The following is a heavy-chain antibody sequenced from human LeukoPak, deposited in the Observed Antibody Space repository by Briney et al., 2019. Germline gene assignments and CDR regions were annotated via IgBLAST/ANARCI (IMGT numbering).Heavy chain of an antibody. CDR2: ISGTGGST. J-gene: IGHJ5*02. CDR1: GFTFRSYA. D-gene: IGHD6-19*01. V-gene: IGHV3-23*01. CDR3: AKGAGYSSGWLNWFDP. Sequence: PGGSLRLSCAASGFTFRSYAMTWVRQAPGKGLEWVSAISGTGGSTYYADSVKGRFTISRDNSKNTLYLQMSSLRAEDTAVYYCAKGAGYSSGWLNWFDPWGQGTLVTVSS.